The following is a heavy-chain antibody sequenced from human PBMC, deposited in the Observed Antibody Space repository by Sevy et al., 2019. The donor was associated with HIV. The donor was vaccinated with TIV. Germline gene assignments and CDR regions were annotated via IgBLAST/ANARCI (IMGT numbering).Heavy chain of an antibody. V-gene: IGHV3-15*01. Sequence: GGSLRLSCATSGFTFSDAWMNWVRQAPGKGLEWVAHIKSKTDSGTRDFAAPVKGRFSISRDDSKNTVYLQMTSLKDEDTGVYFCACGTGTSDFDHWGQGTLVTVSS. J-gene: IGHJ4*02. CDR1: GFTFSDAW. CDR3: ACGTGTSDFDH. CDR2: IKSKTDSGTR. D-gene: IGHD1-1*01.